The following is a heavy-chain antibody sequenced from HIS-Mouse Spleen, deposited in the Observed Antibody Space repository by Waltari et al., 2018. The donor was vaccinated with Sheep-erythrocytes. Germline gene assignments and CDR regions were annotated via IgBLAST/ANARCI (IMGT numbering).Heavy chain of an antibody. Sequence: QVQLVQSGAEVKKPGSSVKVSCKASGGTFSSYAISWVRQAPGQGLEWMGRISPILGRANYAQKCQGRVTSTADKSTSTAYMELSSLRSEDTAVYYCAQTGATTPHFDYWGQGTLVTVSS. J-gene: IGHJ4*02. CDR3: AQTGATTPHFDY. CDR1: GGTFSSYA. CDR2: ISPILGRA. V-gene: IGHV1-69*04. D-gene: IGHD1-26*01.